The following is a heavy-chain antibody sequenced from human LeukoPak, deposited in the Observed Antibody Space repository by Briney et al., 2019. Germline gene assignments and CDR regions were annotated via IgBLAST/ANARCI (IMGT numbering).Heavy chain of an antibody. D-gene: IGHD6-6*01. CDR1: GFTVSTKY. CDR3: ARERVENQQLVGGNY. J-gene: IGHJ4*02. Sequence: GGSLRLSCAASGFTVSTKYMSWVRQAPGKGLEWVSVIYSGGSTYYADSVKGRFTISRDSSDNTLYLQMTSLRAEDTAVYYCARERVENQQLVGGNYWGQGTLVTVSS. V-gene: IGHV3-66*01. CDR2: IYSGGST.